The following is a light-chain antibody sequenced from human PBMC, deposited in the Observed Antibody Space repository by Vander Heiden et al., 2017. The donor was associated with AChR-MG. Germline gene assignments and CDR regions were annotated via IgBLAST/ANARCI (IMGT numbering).Light chain of an antibody. CDR2: EDN. CDR3: QSYDSSNLWV. CDR1: SGSIASNY. Sequence: NFMLTQPHSVSESPGKTVTISCTRSSGSIASNYVQWYQHRPGSAPTTVIYEDNQRPSGVPDRFSGSIDSSSNSASLTIFGLKTEDEADYYCQSYDSSNLWVFGGGTKLTVL. J-gene: IGLJ3*02. V-gene: IGLV6-57*03.